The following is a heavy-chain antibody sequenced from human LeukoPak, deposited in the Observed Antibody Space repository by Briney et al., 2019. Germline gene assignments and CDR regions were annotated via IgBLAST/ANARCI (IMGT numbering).Heavy chain of an antibody. CDR1: GFTFSSYG. CDR3: AKDLEAVAGTGGFDY. D-gene: IGHD6-19*01. CDR2: ISYDGSNK. V-gene: IGHV3-30*18. J-gene: IGHJ4*02. Sequence: GGSLRLSCAASGFTFSSYGMHWVRQAPGKGLEWVAVISYDGSNKYYADSVKGRFTISRDNSKNTLYLQMNSLRAEDTAVYYCAKDLEAVAGTGGFDYWGQGTLVTVSS.